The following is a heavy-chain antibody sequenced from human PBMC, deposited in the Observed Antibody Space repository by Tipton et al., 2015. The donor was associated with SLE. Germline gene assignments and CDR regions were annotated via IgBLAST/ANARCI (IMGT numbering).Heavy chain of an antibody. J-gene: IGHJ4*02. D-gene: IGHD3-3*01. V-gene: IGHV4-34*01. CDR1: GGSFSGYY. CDR2: INHSGST. Sequence: TLSLTCAVYGGSFSGYYWGWIRQPPGKGLEWIGEINHSGSTNYNPSLKSRVTISVDTSKNQFSLKLSSVTAADTAVYYCARGGRFLEWLTCWGQGTLVTVSS. CDR3: ARGGRFLEWLTC.